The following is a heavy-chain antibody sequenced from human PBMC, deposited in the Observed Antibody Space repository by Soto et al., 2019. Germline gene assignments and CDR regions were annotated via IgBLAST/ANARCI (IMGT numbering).Heavy chain of an antibody. CDR1: GYIFSSYG. Sequence: ASVKVSCKASGYIFSSYGISWVRQAPGQGLEWMGWISADNGITNYAQKFQGRVTLTKDTSTSTAYMELRSLRSDDTAVYYCARVGDIVVVGPWFDPWGHGTQVTVSS. D-gene: IGHD2-15*01. J-gene: IGHJ5*02. CDR3: ARVGDIVVVGPWFDP. V-gene: IGHV1-18*04. CDR2: ISADNGIT.